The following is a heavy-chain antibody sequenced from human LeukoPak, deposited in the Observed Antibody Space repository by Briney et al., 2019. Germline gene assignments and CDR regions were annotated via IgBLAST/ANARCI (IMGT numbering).Heavy chain of an antibody. D-gene: IGHD6-13*01. V-gene: IGHV4-34*01. CDR1: GGSFSGYY. CDR3: ARVSSIAAAGDYYYYYMDV. CDR2: INHSGST. J-gene: IGHJ6*03. Sequence: PSETLSLTCAVYGGSFSGYYWSWIRQPPGKGLEWIGEINHSGSTNYNPSLKSRVTMSVDTSKNQFSLKLSSVTAADTAVYYCARVSSIAAAGDYYYYYMDVWGKGTTVTVSS.